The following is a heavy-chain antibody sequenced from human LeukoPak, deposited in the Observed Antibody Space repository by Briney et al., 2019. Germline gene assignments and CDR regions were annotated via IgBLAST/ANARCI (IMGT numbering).Heavy chain of an antibody. CDR1: GGSISSGDYY. Sequence: SETLSLTCTVSGGSISSGDYYWNWIRQPAGRGLEWIGRIYTSGTSTYNPSLESRVTISMDTSQNQFSVNLSGVTATDTAVYYCARDDSDFAYWGPGTLVTVS. V-gene: IGHV4-61*02. CDR2: IYTSGTS. D-gene: IGHD4-11*01. CDR3: ARDDSDFAY. J-gene: IGHJ4*02.